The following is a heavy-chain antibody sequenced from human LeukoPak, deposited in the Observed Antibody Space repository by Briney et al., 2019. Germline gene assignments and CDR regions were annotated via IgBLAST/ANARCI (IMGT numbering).Heavy chain of an antibody. CDR3: ARGGMWLFPNGGDY. J-gene: IGHJ4*02. CDR2: ISSSRSYI. V-gene: IGHV3-21*01. CDR1: GFTFSDYT. D-gene: IGHD3-22*01. Sequence: PGGSLRLSCAASGFTFSDYTINWVRQAPGKGLEWVSSISSSRSYIYYADSLKGRFTISRDNAKNSLFLEMNSLRVEDTAVYYCARGGMWLFPNGGDYWGQGTLVTVSS.